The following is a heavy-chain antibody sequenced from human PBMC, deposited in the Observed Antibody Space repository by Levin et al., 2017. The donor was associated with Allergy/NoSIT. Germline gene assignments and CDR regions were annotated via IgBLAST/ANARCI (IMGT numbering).Heavy chain of an antibody. D-gene: IGHD6-19*01. CDR2: ISSSSSYI. J-gene: IGHJ4*02. Sequence: SCAASGFTFSSYSMNWVRQAPGKGLEWVSSISSSSSYIYYADSVKGRFTISRDNAKNSLYLQMNSLRAEDTAVYYCARGPGGWQGYWGQGTLVTVSS. CDR1: GFTFSSYS. V-gene: IGHV3-21*01. CDR3: ARGPGGWQGY.